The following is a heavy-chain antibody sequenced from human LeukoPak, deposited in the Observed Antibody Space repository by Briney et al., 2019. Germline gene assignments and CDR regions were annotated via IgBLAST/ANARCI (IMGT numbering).Heavy chain of an antibody. CDR3: ARHSGSGWQALGY. V-gene: IGHV1-18*04. D-gene: IGHD6-19*01. Sequence: GASVTVSCKASGYTFSNYGISWVRQAPGLGLEWMGWTSYNGNTNYAQKFQDRVTMTTDTSTTTAYMELRSLESDDTAVYYCARHSGSGWQALGYRGQGTLVTVSS. CDR2: TSYNGNT. CDR1: GYTFSNYG. J-gene: IGHJ4*02.